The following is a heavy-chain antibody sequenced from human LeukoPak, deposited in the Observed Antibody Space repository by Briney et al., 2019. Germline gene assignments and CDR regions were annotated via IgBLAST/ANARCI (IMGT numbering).Heavy chain of an antibody. CDR3: VRQGYSSASRPDF. V-gene: IGHV5-10-1*01. D-gene: IGHD6-6*01. CDR2: IDASGSYT. J-gene: IGHJ4*02. Sequence: GESLKISCKGSGYSFPSYWITWVRQMPGKGLEWMGTIDASGSYTSYSPSFQGHVTFSADKSISTAYLQWRSLRASDTAMYYCVRQGYSSASRPDFWGQGTLVTVSS. CDR1: GYSFPSYW.